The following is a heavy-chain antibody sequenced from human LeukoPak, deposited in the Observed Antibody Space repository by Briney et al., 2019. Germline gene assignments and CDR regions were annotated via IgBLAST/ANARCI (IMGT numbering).Heavy chain of an antibody. D-gene: IGHD3-3*01. CDR3: ASSLPNSYYDFWSGYYAIDY. J-gene: IGHJ4*02. Sequence: GGSLRRSCAASGFTCSSYGMHWVRQAPGKGLEWVAVISYDGSNKYYADSVKGRFTISRDNSKNTLYLQMNSLRAEDTAVYYCASSLPNSYYDFWSGYYAIDYWGQGTLVTVSS. CDR2: ISYDGSNK. V-gene: IGHV3-30*03. CDR1: GFTCSSYG.